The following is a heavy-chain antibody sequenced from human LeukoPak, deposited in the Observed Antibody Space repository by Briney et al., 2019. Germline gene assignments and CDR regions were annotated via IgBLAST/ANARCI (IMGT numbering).Heavy chain of an antibody. J-gene: IGHJ4*02. CDR2: IIPIFGTA. CDR1: GGTFSSYA. D-gene: IGHD3-10*01. V-gene: IGHV1-69*01. CDR3: ARELQYYGSGSYSGYIDY. Sequence: SMKVSCKASGGTFSSYAISWVRQAPGQGLEWMGGIIPIFGTANYAQKFQGRVTITADESTCTAHMELSSLRSEDTAVYYCARELQYYGSGSYSGYIDYWGQGTLVTVSS.